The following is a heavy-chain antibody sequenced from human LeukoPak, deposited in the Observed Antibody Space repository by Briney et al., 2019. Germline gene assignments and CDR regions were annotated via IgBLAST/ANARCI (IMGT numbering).Heavy chain of an antibody. D-gene: IGHD2-2*01. CDR2: ISGSASST. Sequence: GGSLRLSCAASGFTFNNYAMTWVRQAPGKGLEWVSAISGSASSTYYADSVKGRFTISRDNSKNTLYLQMNSLRAEDTAVYYCARAYCSSTSCNWFDPWGQGTLVTVSS. J-gene: IGHJ5*02. V-gene: IGHV3-23*01. CDR1: GFTFNNYA. CDR3: ARAYCSSTSCNWFDP.